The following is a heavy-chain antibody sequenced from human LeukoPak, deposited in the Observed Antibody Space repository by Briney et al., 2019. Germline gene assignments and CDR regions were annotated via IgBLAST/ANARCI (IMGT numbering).Heavy chain of an antibody. CDR2: INPGGGNT. V-gene: IGHV1-46*01. D-gene: IGHD3-16*02. CDR1: GCTFTNYY. J-gene: IGHJ4*02. CDR3: ARGKDYDYVWGSYRYGSFDY. Sequence: ASVKVSCKASGCTFTNYYMHWVRQAPGQGLDGMGLINPGGGNTNYEQNFQGRVTMTRDTATSTVYMELSSLRSEDTPVYYCARGKDYDYVWGSYRYGSFDYWGQGTLVPVSS.